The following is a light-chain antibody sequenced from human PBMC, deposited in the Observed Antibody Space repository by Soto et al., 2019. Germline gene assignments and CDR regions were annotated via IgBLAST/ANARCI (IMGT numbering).Light chain of an antibody. J-gene: IGKJ4*01. CDR2: GAS. CDR3: QQYGGSPRVT. Sequence: EIVLTQYPGTLSLSPGERVTLSCRSSQSVTSNYLAWYQQKPGQAPRRLIYGASSRATGIPDRFSGSGSGTDFTLTISRLEPEDFAVDYCQQYGGSPRVTFGGGTKVEIK. CDR1: QSVTSNY. V-gene: IGKV3-20*01.